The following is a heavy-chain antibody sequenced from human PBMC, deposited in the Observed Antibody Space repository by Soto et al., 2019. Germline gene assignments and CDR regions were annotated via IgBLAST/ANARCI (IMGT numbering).Heavy chain of an antibody. CDR3: VRSRSGAVPDSFAY. CDR1: GFMFSRYA. Sequence: QVQLVESGGGVVPPGRSLRLSCAVSGFMFSRYAMHWVRQAPGKGLEWVAVISKDGSVIYYADSVKGRFTISRDKSKNMVYLQLNNLRDEDTAVFYCVRSRSGAVPDSFAYWGQGTLVTVAS. J-gene: IGHJ4*02. V-gene: IGHV3-30*04. CDR2: ISKDGSVI. D-gene: IGHD3-3*01.